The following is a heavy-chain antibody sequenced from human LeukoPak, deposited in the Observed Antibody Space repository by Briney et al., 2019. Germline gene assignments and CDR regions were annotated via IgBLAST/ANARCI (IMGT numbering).Heavy chain of an antibody. Sequence: SETLSLTCSVSGGSMSSYYWSLIRQPPGKGLEWIGYIYYSGSTNYNPSLKSRVTISIDTSKNQFSLNLSSVTAADTAVYYCARIGYSDYGYFDYWGQGTLVTVSS. V-gene: IGHV4-59*13. CDR1: GGSMSSYY. CDR3: ARIGYSDYGYFDY. D-gene: IGHD4-11*01. CDR2: IYYSGST. J-gene: IGHJ4*02.